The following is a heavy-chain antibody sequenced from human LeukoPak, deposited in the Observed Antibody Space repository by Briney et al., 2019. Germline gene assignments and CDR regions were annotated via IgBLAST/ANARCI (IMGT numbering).Heavy chain of an antibody. Sequence: GGSLRLSCAASGFTFSSYAMHWVRQAPGKGLEWVAVISYDGSNKYYADSVKGRFTISRDNSKNTLYLQMNSLRAEDTALYYCAKDILGWTDAFDIWGQGTMVTVSS. CDR1: GFTFSSYA. J-gene: IGHJ3*02. CDR2: ISYDGSNK. CDR3: AKDILGWTDAFDI. D-gene: IGHD6-19*01. V-gene: IGHV3-30*04.